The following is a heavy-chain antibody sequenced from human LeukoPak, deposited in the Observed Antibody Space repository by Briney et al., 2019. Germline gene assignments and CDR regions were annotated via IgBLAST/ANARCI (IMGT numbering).Heavy chain of an antibody. CDR1: GYSFADYY. CDR3: ARDLIAAAGTVTDY. V-gene: IGHV1-46*01. J-gene: IGHJ4*02. D-gene: IGHD6-13*01. Sequence: ASVKVSCKASGYSFADYYMHWVRQAPGQGLEWMGIINPSGGSTSYAQKFQGRVTMTRDMSTSTVYMELSSLRSEDTAVYYCARDLIAAAGTVTDYWGQGTLVTVSS. CDR2: INPSGGST.